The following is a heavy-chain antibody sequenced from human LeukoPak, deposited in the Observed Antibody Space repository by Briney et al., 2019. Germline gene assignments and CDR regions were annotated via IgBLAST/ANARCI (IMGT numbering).Heavy chain of an antibody. CDR3: ARGIDSASPPLATFEI. CDR2: ISDYNGNT. J-gene: IGHJ3*02. V-gene: IGHV1-18*04. Sequence: ASVKVSCKASGYTFTSYGITWVRQAPGQGLEWVGWISDYNGNTNYEQKLQGRVTMTRDTSTSTAYMELRSLRSDDTAVYYCARGIDSASPPLATFEIWGQGTMVTVSS. D-gene: IGHD1-26*01. CDR1: GYTFTSYG.